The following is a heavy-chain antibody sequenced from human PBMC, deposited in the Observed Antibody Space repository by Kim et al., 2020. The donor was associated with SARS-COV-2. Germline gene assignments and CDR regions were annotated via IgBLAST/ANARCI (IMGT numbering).Heavy chain of an antibody. CDR2: ISYDGSNK. Sequence: GGSLRLSCAASGFTFSSYGMHWVRQAPGKGLEWVAVISYDGSNKYYADSVKGRFTISRDNSKNTLYLQMNSLRAEDTALYYCAKEGYSSSWYPSYYYYGMDVWGQGPTVTVSS. V-gene: IGHV3-30*18. D-gene: IGHD6-13*01. CDR1: GFTFSSYG. CDR3: AKEGYSSSWYPSYYYYGMDV. J-gene: IGHJ6*02.